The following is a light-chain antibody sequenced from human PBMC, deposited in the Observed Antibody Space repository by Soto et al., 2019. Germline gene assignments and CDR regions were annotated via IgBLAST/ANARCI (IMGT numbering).Light chain of an antibody. CDR3: QQRSQWPTT. Sequence: PGDRATLSCRASQSISTDLAWYQQRPGQAPSLLIYDASNRATGIPARFAGSGSGTDFTLTISSLEPEDLAVYFCQQRSQWPTTFGQGTRLEIK. CDR1: QSISTD. J-gene: IGKJ5*01. V-gene: IGKV3-11*01. CDR2: DAS.